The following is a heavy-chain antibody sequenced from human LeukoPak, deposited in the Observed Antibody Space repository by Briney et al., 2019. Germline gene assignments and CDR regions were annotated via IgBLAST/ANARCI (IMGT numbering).Heavy chain of an antibody. D-gene: IGHD2-2*01. V-gene: IGHV3-48*01. Sequence: GGSLRLSCPASGFTFRSYSMNWVRQAPGKGLEWVSYISSSSSTIYYADSVKGRFTISRDNAKNSLYLQMNSLRAEDTAVYYCARSIAGVVPAAVLENYYYYYGMDVWGQGTTVTVS. CDR1: GFTFRSYS. CDR2: ISSSSSTI. J-gene: IGHJ6*02. CDR3: ARSIAGVVPAAVLENYYYYYGMDV.